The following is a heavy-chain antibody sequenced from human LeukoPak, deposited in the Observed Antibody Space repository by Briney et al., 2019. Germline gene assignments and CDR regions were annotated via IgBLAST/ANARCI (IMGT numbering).Heavy chain of an antibody. CDR1: GYTLTELS. J-gene: IGHJ6*02. V-gene: IGHV1-24*01. Sequence: ASVKVSCKVSGYTLTELSMHWVRQAPGKGLEWMGGFDPEDGETIYAQKFQGRVTMTEDTSTDTAYMELSSLRSEDTAVYYCATFAHCSSTSCHPWGYGMEVWGQGTTVTVSS. D-gene: IGHD2-2*01. CDR3: ATFAHCSSTSCHPWGYGMEV. CDR2: FDPEDGET.